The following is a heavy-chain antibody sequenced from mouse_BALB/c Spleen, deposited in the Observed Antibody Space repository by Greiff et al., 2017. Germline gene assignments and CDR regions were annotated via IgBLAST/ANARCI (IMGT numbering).Heavy chain of an antibody. CDR3: ARREGGYYDWYFDV. Sequence: VQLQQPGAELVKPGTSVKLSCKASGYNFTSYWINWVKLRPGQGLEWIGDIYPGSGSTNYNEKFKSKATLTVDTSSSTAYMQLSSLASEDSALYYCARREGGYYDWYFDVWGAGTTVTVSS. J-gene: IGHJ1*01. CDR2: IYPGSGST. V-gene: IGHV1-55*01. D-gene: IGHD2-3*01. CDR1: GYNFTSYW.